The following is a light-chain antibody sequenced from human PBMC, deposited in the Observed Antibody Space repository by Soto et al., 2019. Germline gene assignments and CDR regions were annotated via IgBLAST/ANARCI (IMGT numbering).Light chain of an antibody. CDR2: EVS. CDR1: SSYVGGYNY. CDR3: SSYAGSTLYV. V-gene: IGLV2-8*01. Sequence: QSVLTQPPSASGSPGQSVTISCTGTSSYVGGYNYVSWYQQHPGKAPKLMIYEVSKRPSGVPDRFSGSKSGNTASLTVSGLQAEDEADYYCSSYAGSTLYVFGTGTKVTVL. J-gene: IGLJ1*01.